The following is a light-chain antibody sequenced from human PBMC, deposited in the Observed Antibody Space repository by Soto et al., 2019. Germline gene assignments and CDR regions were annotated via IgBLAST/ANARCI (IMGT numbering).Light chain of an antibody. V-gene: IGKV3-11*01. CDR1: QSVRGY. CDR2: DAY. CDR3: QQRSAWPLT. Sequence: EIVLTQSPATLSWSPGERATLSCRASQSVRGYLAWYQQKLGQAPRLLISDAYNRAAGVPARFSGSGSGADFALTISSLEPEDFAVYYCQQRSAWPLTFGGGTKVEIK. J-gene: IGKJ4*01.